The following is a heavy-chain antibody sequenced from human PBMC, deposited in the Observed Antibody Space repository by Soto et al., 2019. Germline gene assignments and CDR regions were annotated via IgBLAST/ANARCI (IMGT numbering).Heavy chain of an antibody. V-gene: IGHV3-74*01. CDR3: ARVQCSGGSGYHLDS. Sequence: VQLVESGGGLVQPGGSLRLSCAASGFTFSSYWMHWVRQAPGKGLVWVSRINSDGSSTSYADSVKGRFTIYRDNAKNVLELQLSSLGAEDTAVYYCARVQCSGGSGYHLDSWGQGTLVTVSS. J-gene: IGHJ4*02. D-gene: IGHD2-15*01. CDR1: GFTFSSYW. CDR2: INSDGSST.